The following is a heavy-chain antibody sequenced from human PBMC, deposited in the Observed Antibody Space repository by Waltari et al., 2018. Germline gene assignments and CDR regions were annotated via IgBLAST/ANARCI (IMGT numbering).Heavy chain of an antibody. V-gene: IGHV4-34*01. Sequence: QVQLQQWGAGLLKPSETLSLTCAVSGGSFSGYYWSWTRQPPGKGLEWIGEINHSGSTNYNPSLKSRVTISVDTSKNQFSLKLSSVTAADTAVYYCARTVRGVSIYYYYYMDVWGKGTTVTVSS. CDR2: INHSGST. J-gene: IGHJ6*03. CDR1: GGSFSGYY. CDR3: ARTVRGVSIYYYYYMDV. D-gene: IGHD3-10*01.